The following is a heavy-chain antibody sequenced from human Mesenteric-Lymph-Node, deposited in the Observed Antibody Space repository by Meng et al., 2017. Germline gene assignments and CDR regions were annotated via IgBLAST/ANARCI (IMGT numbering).Heavy chain of an antibody. D-gene: IGHD2-2*01. V-gene: IGHV3-33*01. CDR2: IWYDGSNK. J-gene: IGHJ6*02. CDR3: ARDEYCRSTSCLPYGMDV. CDR1: GFTFSSYG. Sequence: GGSLRLSCAASGFTFSSYGMHWVRQAPGKGLEWVAVIWYDGSNKYYADSVKGRFTISRDNSKNTLYLQMNSLRAEDTAVYYCARDEYCRSTSCLPYGMDVWGQGTTVTVSS.